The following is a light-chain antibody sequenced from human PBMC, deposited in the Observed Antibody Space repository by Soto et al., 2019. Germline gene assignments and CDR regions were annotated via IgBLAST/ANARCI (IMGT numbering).Light chain of an antibody. CDR3: QQRSNWPPT. CDR2: DAS. V-gene: IGKV3-11*01. Sequence: EIVVPHAPATLSMSPGERATLSCRASQSVSSYLAWYQQKPGQAPRLLIYDASNRATGIPARFSGSGSGTDFTLTISSLEPEDFAVYYCQQRSNWPPTFGQGTRLEIK. CDR1: QSVSSY. J-gene: IGKJ5*01.